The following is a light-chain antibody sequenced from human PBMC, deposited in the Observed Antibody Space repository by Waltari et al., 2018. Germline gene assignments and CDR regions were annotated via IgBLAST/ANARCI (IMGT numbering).Light chain of an antibody. CDR3: QQLNSYPLT. J-gene: IGKJ4*01. CDR2: AAS. Sequence: IQLTQSPSSLSASVGDRVNITCRASQGISSSLAWYHQKPGKDPKLLIYAASALQSGVPSRFSGSGSGTDFTLTISSLQPEDFATYYCQQLNSYPLTFGGGTKVEIK. CDR1: QGISSS. V-gene: IGKV1-9*01.